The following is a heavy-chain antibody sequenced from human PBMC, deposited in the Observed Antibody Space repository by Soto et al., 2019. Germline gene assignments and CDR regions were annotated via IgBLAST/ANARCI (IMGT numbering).Heavy chain of an antibody. CDR1: GFPFRSHA. Sequence: GGSLRLSCAASGFPFRSHAMNWVRRAPGRGLEWVSYISTSGSTIYYADSVKGRFTISRDNAKNSLYLQMNSLRAEDTAVYFCARENCDYWGQGALVTVSS. D-gene: IGHD1-1*01. V-gene: IGHV3-48*03. J-gene: IGHJ4*02. CDR3: ARENCDY. CDR2: ISTSGSTI.